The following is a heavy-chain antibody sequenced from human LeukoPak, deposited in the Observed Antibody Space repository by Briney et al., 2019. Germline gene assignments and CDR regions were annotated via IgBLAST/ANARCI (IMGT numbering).Heavy chain of an antibody. D-gene: IGHD3-3*01. CDR3: ARVDYDFWSGYPNWFDP. J-gene: IGHJ5*02. CDR1: GGSISSYY. CDR2: IYYSGST. Sequence: KPSETLSLTCTVSGGSISSYYWSWIRQPPGKGLEWIGYIYYSGSTNYNPSLKSRVTISVDTSKNQFSLKLSSVTAADTAVYYCARVDYDFWSGYPNWFDPWGQGTLVTVSS. V-gene: IGHV4-59*01.